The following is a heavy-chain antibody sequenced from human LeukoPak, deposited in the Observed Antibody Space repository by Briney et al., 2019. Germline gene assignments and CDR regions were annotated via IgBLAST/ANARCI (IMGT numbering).Heavy chain of an antibody. Sequence: PRGSLRLSCAASGFSFSSTWMHWVRQAPGKGLEWVAFIRYDGSNKFYADSVKGRFTISRDNSKNTLYLQMNSLRAEDTAVYYCAWDSDDYYGSGSYPRYWGQGTLVTVSS. V-gene: IGHV3-30*02. D-gene: IGHD3-10*01. CDR1: GFSFSSTW. J-gene: IGHJ4*02. CDR3: AWDSDDYYGSGSYPRY. CDR2: IRYDGSNK.